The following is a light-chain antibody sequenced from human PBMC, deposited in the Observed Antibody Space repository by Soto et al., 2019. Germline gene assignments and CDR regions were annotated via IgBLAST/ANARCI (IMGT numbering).Light chain of an antibody. Sequence: QSVLTQPASVSGSPGQSITISCTGTSRDIGGYNYVSWHQQHPGKAPKVIITEVSNRPSGVSDRFSGSKSGNTASLTISGLQAEDEADYYCSSYVNDITVVIFGGGTKLTVL. CDR3: SSYVNDITVVI. CDR1: SRDIGGYNY. V-gene: IGLV2-14*01. J-gene: IGLJ2*01. CDR2: EVS.